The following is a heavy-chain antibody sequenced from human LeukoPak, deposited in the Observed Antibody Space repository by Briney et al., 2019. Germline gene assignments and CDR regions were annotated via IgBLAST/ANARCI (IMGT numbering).Heavy chain of an antibody. D-gene: IGHD5-24*01. Sequence: KPSETLSLTCTVSGGSISSYYWSWIRQPPGKGLEWIGYIYYSGSTNYNPSLKSRVTISVDTSKNQFSLKLSSVTAADTAVYYCARARWLHEQDDFDIWGQGTMVTVSS. J-gene: IGHJ3*02. CDR3: ARARWLHEQDDFDI. CDR2: IYYSGST. V-gene: IGHV4-59*01. CDR1: GGSISSYY.